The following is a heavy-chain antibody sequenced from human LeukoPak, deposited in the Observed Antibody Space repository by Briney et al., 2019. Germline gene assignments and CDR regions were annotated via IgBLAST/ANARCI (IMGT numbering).Heavy chain of an antibody. D-gene: IGHD3-22*01. Sequence: SGGSLRLSCAASGFTFSSYGMHWVRQAPGKGLEWVAVIWYDGSNKYYADSVKGRFTISRDNYKNTLYLQMNSLRAEDTAVYYCAINYYDSSGYFDYWGQGTLVTVSS. J-gene: IGHJ4*02. CDR3: AINYYDSSGYFDY. CDR2: IWYDGSNK. CDR1: GFTFSSYG. V-gene: IGHV3-33*01.